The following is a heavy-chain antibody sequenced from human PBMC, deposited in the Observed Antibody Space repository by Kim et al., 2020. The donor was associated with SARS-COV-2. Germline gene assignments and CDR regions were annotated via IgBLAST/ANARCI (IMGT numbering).Heavy chain of an antibody. J-gene: IGHJ6*02. CDR1: GYTFTSYD. V-gene: IGHV1-8*01. D-gene: IGHD2-15*01. Sequence: ASVKVSCKASGYTFTSYDINWVRQATGQGLEWMGWMNPNSGNTGYAQKFQGRVTMTRNTSISTAYMELSSLRSEDTAVYYCVRDPYIVVVVAATPNYYYYGMDVWGQGTTVTVSS. CDR2: MNPNSGNT. CDR3: VRDPYIVVVVAATPNYYYYGMDV.